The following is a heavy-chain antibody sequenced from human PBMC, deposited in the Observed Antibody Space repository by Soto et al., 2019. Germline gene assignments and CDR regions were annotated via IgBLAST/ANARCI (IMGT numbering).Heavy chain of an antibody. J-gene: IGHJ6*02. CDR1: GGSISSSSYY. D-gene: IGHD3-16*01. CDR2: IYYSGST. Sequence: PSETLSLTCTVSGGSISSSSYYWGWIRQPPGKGLEWIGSIYYSGSTYYNPSLKSRVTISVDTSKNQFSLKLSSVTAADTAVYYCARHGGADYYYYGMDVWGQGTTVTVSS. CDR3: ARHGGADYYYYGMDV. V-gene: IGHV4-39*01.